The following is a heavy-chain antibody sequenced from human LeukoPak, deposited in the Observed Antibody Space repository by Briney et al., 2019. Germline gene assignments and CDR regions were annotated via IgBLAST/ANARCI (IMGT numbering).Heavy chain of an antibody. CDR2: IIPIFGTT. CDR3: ARGGEANYYDTSGYYLYYY. D-gene: IGHD3-22*01. V-gene: IGHV1-69*05. CDR1: GGTFSNYA. Sequence: ASVKVSCKASGGTFSNYAIGWVRQAPGQGLEWMGRIIPIFGTTNYAQKFQGRVTITTDESTSTAYMELSSLRSEDTAVYYCARGGEANYYDTSGYYLYYYWGQGTLVTVSS. J-gene: IGHJ4*02.